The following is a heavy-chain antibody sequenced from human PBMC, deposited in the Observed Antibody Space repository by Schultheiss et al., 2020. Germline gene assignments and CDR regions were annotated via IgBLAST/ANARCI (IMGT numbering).Heavy chain of an antibody. J-gene: IGHJ4*02. CDR2: IKSKTDGGTT. Sequence: GESLKISCAASGFIFSDYSMNWVRQAPGKGLEWVGRIKSKTDGGTTDYAAPVKGRFTISRDDSKNTLYLQMNSLKTEDTAVYYCTTGTWANFDHWGQGTLVTVSS. CDR3: TTGTWANFDH. CDR1: GFIFSDYS. V-gene: IGHV3-15*01. D-gene: IGHD2-2*01.